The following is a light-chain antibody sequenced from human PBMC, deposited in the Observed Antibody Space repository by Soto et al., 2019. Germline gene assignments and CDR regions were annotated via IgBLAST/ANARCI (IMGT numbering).Light chain of an antibody. CDR3: QQYNNWPPWT. V-gene: IGKV3D-15*01. J-gene: IGKJ1*01. CDR2: GAF. CDR1: QTVRSSY. Sequence: TQSPGSLSLSSGDRATLSCRASQTVRSSYLAWYQQRPGQAPKLLIYGAFNRAIGIPARFSGSGSGTEFTLTISSLQSEDFAVYYCQQYNNWPPWTFG.